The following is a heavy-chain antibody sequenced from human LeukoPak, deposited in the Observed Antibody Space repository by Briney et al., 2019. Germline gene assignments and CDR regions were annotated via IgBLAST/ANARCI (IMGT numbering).Heavy chain of an antibody. CDR3: ASSGVGSFGAFDI. CDR2: IYYSGST. V-gene: IGHV4-31*03. J-gene: IGHJ3*02. D-gene: IGHD2-8*01. CDR1: GGSISSGGYY. Sequence: SQTLSLTCTVSGGSISSGGYYWSWLRQHPGKGLEWIGYIYYSGSTYYNPSLKSRVTISVDTSKNQFSLKLSSVTAADTAVYYCASSGVGSFGAFDIWGQGTMVTVSS.